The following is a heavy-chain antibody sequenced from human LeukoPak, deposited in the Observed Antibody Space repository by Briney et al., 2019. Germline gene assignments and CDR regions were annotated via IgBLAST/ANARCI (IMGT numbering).Heavy chain of an antibody. CDR2: ISRSGDRT. CDR3: AKELRPNDY. CDR1: GFTLSNSA. J-gene: IGHJ4*02. Sequence: GGSLRLFCAASGFTLSNSAMSWVRQAPGKGLEWVSAISRSGDRTFYADSVKGRFTISRDSSIDTLFLEMNSLRAEDTAVYFCAKELRPNDYWGRGTLVTVSS. D-gene: IGHD2-15*01. V-gene: IGHV3-23*01.